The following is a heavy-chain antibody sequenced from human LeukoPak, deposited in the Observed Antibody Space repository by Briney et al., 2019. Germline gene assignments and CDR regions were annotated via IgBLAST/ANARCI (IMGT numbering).Heavy chain of an antibody. CDR1: GYAFTGPY. V-gene: IGHV1-2*02. D-gene: IGHD1-1*01. CDR3: ARDRGARLERFYAFDY. CDR2: INPNNGFT. Sequence: ASVKVSCKAAGYAFTGPYIHWVRQAPGQGLEWMGWINPNNGFTAYAQNFQGRVTMARDTSISTAYMDLSRLTSDDTAVYFCARDRGARLERFYAFDYWGQGTTVTVSS. J-gene: IGHJ3*01.